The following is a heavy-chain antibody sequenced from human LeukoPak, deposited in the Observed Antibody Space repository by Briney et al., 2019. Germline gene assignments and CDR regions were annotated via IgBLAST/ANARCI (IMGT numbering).Heavy chain of an antibody. D-gene: IGHD4-4*01. CDR2: IHYSGST. CDR3: ARHPRRPTPDYYHGMDD. V-gene: IGHV4-59*08. Sequence: PSETLSLTCTVSGGSISNYYWTWIRQPPGKGLEWIGNIHYSGSTNYKSSLKSRVTISVDTSKNQFYLNLKSVTAADTAVYYCARHPRRPTPDYYHGMDDWGQGTTVTVSS. J-gene: IGHJ6*02. CDR1: GGSISNYY.